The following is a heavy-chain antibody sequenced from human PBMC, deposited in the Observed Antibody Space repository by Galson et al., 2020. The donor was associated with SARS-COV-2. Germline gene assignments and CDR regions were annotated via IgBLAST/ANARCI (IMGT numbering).Heavy chain of an antibody. CDR2: INTVDSYI. Sequence: HGESLKISCKGTGYNFTKYRISWVRQKPGKGMEWMGRINTVDSYINQSPSFQGHVTISTDNSINTAYLQWSSLKASDTAIYYCAIEAQRCSSASCCPWYVDLWGRGTRVTVSS. CDR1: GYNFTKYR. CDR3: AIEAQRCSSASCCPWYVDL. V-gene: IGHV5-10-1*01. J-gene: IGHJ2*01. D-gene: IGHD2-2*01.